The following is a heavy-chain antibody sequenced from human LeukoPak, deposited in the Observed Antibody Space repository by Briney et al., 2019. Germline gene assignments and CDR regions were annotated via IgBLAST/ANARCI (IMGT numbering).Heavy chain of an antibody. V-gene: IGHV7-4-1*02. CDR1: GYTFTGYY. Sequence: ASVKVSCKASGYTFTGYYMHWVRQAPGQGLEWMGWINTNTGNPTYAQGFTGRFVFSLDTSVSTAYLQISSLKAEDTAVYYCARDGGLEYYDSSDYGYWGQGTLVTVSS. CDR2: INTNTGNP. J-gene: IGHJ4*02. D-gene: IGHD3-22*01. CDR3: ARDGGLEYYDSSDYGY.